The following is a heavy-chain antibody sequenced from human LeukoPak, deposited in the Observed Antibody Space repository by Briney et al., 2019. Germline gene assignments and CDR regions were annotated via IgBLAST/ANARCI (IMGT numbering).Heavy chain of an antibody. J-gene: IGHJ4*02. CDR3: ARSKARLLDY. Sequence: GSLRLSCAASGFTVSSNYMSWVRQPPGKGLEWIGSIYYSGSTYYNPSLKSRVTISVDTSKNQFSLKLSSVTAADTAVHYCARSKARLLDYWGQGTLVTVSS. D-gene: IGHD6-6*01. CDR2: IYYSGST. CDR1: GFTVSSNY. V-gene: IGHV4-39*01.